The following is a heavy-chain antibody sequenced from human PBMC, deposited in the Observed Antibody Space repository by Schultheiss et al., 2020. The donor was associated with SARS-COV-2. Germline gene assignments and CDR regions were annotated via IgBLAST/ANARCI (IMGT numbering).Heavy chain of an antibody. J-gene: IGHJ4*02. D-gene: IGHD4-17*01. V-gene: IGHV3-21*05. CDR3: ARDGYYGDYVFDY. CDR2: ISSSSSYI. CDR1: GFTFSSYG. Sequence: GGSLRLSCAASGFTFSSYGMHWVRQAPGKGLEWVSYISSSSSYIYYADSVKGRFTISRDNAKNTLYLQMNSLRAEDTAVYYCARDGYYGDYVFDYWGQGTLVTVSS.